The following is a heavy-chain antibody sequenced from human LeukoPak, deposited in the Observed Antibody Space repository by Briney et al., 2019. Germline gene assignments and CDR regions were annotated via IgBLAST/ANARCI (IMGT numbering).Heavy chain of an antibody. V-gene: IGHV3-23*01. D-gene: IGHD1-26*01. CDR1: GFTFSSYA. CDR2: ISGSGGST. J-gene: IGHJ4*02. CDR3: AKDPLGATNGY. Sequence: GGSLRLSCAASGFTFSSYAMSWVRQAPGKWLEWVSAISGSGGSTYYADSVKGRFTISRDNSKNTLYLQMNSLRAEDTAVYYCAKDPLGATNGYWGQGTLVTVSS.